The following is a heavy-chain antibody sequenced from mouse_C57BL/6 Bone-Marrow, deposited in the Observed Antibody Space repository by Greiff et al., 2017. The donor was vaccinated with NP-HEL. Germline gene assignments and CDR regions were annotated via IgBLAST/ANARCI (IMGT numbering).Heavy chain of an antibody. V-gene: IGHV7-3*01. CDR1: GFTFTDYY. CDR3: ARYRKGYFDY. Sequence: EVMLVESGGGLLQPGGSLSLSCAASGFTFTDYYMSLVRPPPGTALECLGFIRNKANGYTTEYSASVKGRFTISRDNSQSILYLQMNALRAEDSATYYCARYRKGYFDYWGQGTTLTVSS. CDR2: IRNKANGYTT. J-gene: IGHJ2*01.